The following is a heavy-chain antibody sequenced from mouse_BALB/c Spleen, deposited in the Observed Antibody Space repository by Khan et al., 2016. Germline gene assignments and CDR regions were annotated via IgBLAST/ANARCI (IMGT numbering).Heavy chain of an antibody. V-gene: IGHV5-17*02. CDR2: ISGGGSTI. Sequence: EVELVESGGGLVQPGGSRKLSCAVSGFTFSNFGMHWVRQAPEKGLDWVAYISGGGSTIYYADTVKGRLTITRDNPKNTLCLQMTSLRAEDTAMYYCARNYYGSGFDYWGQGTTLAVSS. CDR1: GFTFSNFG. CDR3: ARNYYGSGFDY. J-gene: IGHJ2*01. D-gene: IGHD1-1*01.